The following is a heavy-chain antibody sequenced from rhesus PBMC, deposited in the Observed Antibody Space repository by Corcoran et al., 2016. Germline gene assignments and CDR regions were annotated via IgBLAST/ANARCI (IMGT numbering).Heavy chain of an antibody. CDR1: GYSISIRYV. J-gene: IGHJ4*01. D-gene: IGHD3-40*01. V-gene: IGHV4-122*02. Sequence: QLQLQESGPGLVKPSETLSLTCAVSGYSISIRYVCSWIRQPPGKGLGLIGVISYSGSNRYNPALKSRVPISRDKSKNQFALKLSYVTAADTAVYYCARVGPYDLVDYWGQGVLVTVSS. CDR3: ARVGPYDLVDY. CDR2: ISYSGSN.